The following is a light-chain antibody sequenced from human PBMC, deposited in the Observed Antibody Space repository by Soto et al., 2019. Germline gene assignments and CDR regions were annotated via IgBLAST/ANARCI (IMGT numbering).Light chain of an antibody. CDR2: VAS. V-gene: IGKV3-20*01. CDR3: QQFGSSPGFT. J-gene: IGKJ3*01. Sequence: EIVLTQSPGTLSLSPGERATLSCRASQRINNRYLAWYQQKPGQAPRLLIYVASSRATGIPDRFIGSGSGTDFTLTISRLEPEDFAVYYCQQFGSSPGFTFGPGTKVDIK. CDR1: QRINNRY.